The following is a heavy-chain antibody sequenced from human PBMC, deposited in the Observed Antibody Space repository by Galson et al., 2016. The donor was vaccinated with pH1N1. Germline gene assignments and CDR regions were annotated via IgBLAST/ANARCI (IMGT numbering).Heavy chain of an antibody. J-gene: IGHJ4*02. CDR3: AGHGDTYGGDAFDM. CDR2: VYPGDSDT. D-gene: IGHD5-18*01. CDR1: GYNFAKYW. V-gene: IGHV5-51*01. Sequence: QSGAEVKKPGESLTISCEGSGYNFAKYWIAWVRQMPGKGLEWMGIVYPGDSDTTYSPSFQGHVTISADKSKSSVYLQWRSLKASDTAMYYCAGHGDTYGGDAFDMWGQGTLVAVSS.